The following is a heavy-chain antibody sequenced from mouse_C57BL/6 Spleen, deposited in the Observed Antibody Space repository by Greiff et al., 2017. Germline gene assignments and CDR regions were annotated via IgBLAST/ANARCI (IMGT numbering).Heavy chain of an antibody. CDR2: IYPRSGNT. D-gene: IGHD1-1*01. CDR1: GYTFTSYG. V-gene: IGHV1-81*01. J-gene: IGHJ2*01. Sequence: VQRVESGAELARPGASVKLSCKASGYTFTSYGISWVKQRTGQGLEWIGEIYPRSGNTYYNEKFKGKATLTADKSSSTAYMELRSLTSEDSAVYFCSRGDLTTVVAKDYWGQGTTLTVSS. CDR3: SRGDLTTVVAKDY.